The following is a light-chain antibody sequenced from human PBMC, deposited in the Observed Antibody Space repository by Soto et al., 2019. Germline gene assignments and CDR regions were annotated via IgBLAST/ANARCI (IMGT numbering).Light chain of an antibody. CDR3: SSYTSSSTPVV. CDR1: SSDVGGYNY. J-gene: IGLJ2*01. CDR2: DVS. Sequence: QSALTQPASVSGSPGQSIPISCTGTSSDVGGYNYVSWYQQHPGKAPKLMIYDVSNRPSGVSNRFSGSKSGNTASLTISGLQAEDEADYYCSSYTSSSTPVVFGGGTKVTVL. V-gene: IGLV2-14*01.